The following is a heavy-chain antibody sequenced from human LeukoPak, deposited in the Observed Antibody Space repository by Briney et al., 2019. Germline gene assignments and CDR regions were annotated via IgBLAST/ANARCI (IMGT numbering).Heavy chain of an antibody. Sequence: GGSLRLSCAASGFTFSSYSMNWVRQAPGKGLEWVSSISSSSSYIYYADSVKGRFTISRDNAKNSLYLQMNSLRAEDTAVYYCARDHRCSSWYCRENNWFDPWGKGTRVTVSS. J-gene: IGHJ5*02. V-gene: IGHV3-21*01. CDR3: ARDHRCSSWYCRENNWFDP. D-gene: IGHD6-13*01. CDR1: GFTFSSYS. CDR2: ISSSSSYI.